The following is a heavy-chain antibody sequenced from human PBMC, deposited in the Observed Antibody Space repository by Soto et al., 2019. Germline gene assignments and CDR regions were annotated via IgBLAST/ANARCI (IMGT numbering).Heavy chain of an antibody. CDR2: IWYDGSNK. CDR1: GFTFSSYG. Sequence: QVQLVESGGGVVQPGRSLRLSCAASGFTFSSYGMHWVRQAPGKGLEWVAVIWYDGSNKYYADSVKGRFTIYRDNSKNTLYLQMNSLRAEDTAVYYCARDRSGPFDYWGQGTLVTVSS. J-gene: IGHJ4*02. D-gene: IGHD2-15*01. V-gene: IGHV3-33*01. CDR3: ARDRSGPFDY.